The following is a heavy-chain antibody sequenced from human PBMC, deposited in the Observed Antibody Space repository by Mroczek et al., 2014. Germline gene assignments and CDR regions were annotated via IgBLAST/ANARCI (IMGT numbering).Heavy chain of an antibody. V-gene: IGHV3-23*04. J-gene: IGHJ4*02. CDR2: ISGSGGST. CDR1: GFTFSSYA. CDR3: AKTSPYNQLGSWTRTPNYFDY. Sequence: VQLVESGGGLVQPGGSLRLSCAASGFTFSSYAMSWVRQAPGKGLEWVSAISGSGGSTYYADSVKGRFTISRDNSKNTLYLQMNSLRAEDTAVYYCAKTSPYNQLGSWTRTPNYFDYWGQGTLVTVSS. D-gene: IGHD6-13*01.